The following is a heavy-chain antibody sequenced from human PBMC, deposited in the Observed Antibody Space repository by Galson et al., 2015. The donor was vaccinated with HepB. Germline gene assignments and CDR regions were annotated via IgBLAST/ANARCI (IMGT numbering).Heavy chain of an antibody. CDR1: GYTFTNYG. CDR2: ISGYNGKT. Sequence: QSGAEVKKSGESLEISCTVFGYTFTNYGIAWVRQAPGQGLEWMGWISGYNGKTTYAEELQGRVTMTTDTSTSTAYMELRSLRSDDTAVYYCARFASDDAFDIWGQGTKVTVSS. V-gene: IGHV1-18*01. D-gene: IGHD6-6*01. J-gene: IGHJ3*02. CDR3: ARFASDDAFDI.